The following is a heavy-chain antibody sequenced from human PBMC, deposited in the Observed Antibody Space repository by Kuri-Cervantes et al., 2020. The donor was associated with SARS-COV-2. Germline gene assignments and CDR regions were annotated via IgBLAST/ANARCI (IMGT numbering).Heavy chain of an antibody. J-gene: IGHJ6*02. Sequence: GGSLRLSCAASEFTFSNYAMNWVRQAPGKGLEWLSSINSAGTTIYYADSLKGRLTVSRDNGKNSLYLQMNSLRVQDSAIYFCARSRKNAYDFWTGVSDSDYFYGFDVWGQGTTVTVSS. CDR1: EFTFSNYA. CDR2: INSAGTTI. CDR3: ARSRKNAYDFWTGVSDSDYFYGFDV. D-gene: IGHD3-3*01. V-gene: IGHV3-21*01.